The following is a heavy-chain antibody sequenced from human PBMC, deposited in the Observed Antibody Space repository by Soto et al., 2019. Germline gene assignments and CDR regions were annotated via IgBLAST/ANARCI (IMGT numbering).Heavy chain of an antibody. V-gene: IGHV1-69*06. J-gene: IGHJ5*02. D-gene: IGHD3-10*01. CDR1: GGTFSSYA. CDR3: AREDYYGSGSYYTFNWFDP. Sequence: SVKVSCKASGGTFSSYAISWVRQAPGQGLEWMGGIIPIFGTANYAQKFQGRVTITADKSTSTAYTELSSLRSEDTAVYYCAREDYYGSGSYYTFNWFDPWGQGTLVTVSS. CDR2: IIPIFGTA.